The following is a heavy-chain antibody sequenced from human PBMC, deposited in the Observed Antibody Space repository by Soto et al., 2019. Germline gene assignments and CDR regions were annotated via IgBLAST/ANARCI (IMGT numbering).Heavy chain of an antibody. CDR1: LYSFTSYC. V-gene: IGHV5-51*01. CDR2: IYPGDSDT. D-gene: IGHD5-12*01. J-gene: IGHJ4*02. Sequence: GLSIKVSSNGALYSFTSYCSCCILQMPGKGLEWMGIIYPGDSDTRYSPSFQGQVTISADRSISTAYLQWSSLKASDTAMYYCAILGGGYDSDFLVQGTLVPV. CDR3: AILGGGYDSDF.